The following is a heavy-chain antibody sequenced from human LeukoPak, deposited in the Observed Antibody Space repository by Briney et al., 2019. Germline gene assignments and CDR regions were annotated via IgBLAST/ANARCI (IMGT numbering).Heavy chain of an antibody. CDR2: IQHDGTKT. D-gene: IGHD3-16*02. J-gene: IGHJ4*02. V-gene: IGHV3-30*02. CDR3: AKGAFVRLGELSPH. CDR1: GITFSSSG. Sequence: PGGSLRLSCAASGITFSSSGMHWVRQAPGRGLEWVAFIQHDGTKTYYADSVKGRFTISRDSSENTLYLQMNILRTDDTAVYYCAKGAFVRLGELSPHWGQGTLVTVSS.